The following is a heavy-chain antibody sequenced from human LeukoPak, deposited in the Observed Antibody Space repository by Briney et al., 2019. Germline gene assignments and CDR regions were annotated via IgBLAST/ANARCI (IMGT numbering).Heavy chain of an antibody. D-gene: IGHD2-2*01. CDR1: GFNFPGDY. J-gene: IGHJ4*02. V-gene: IGHV3-11*04. CDR3: ARDPYCTSTNCYHPSFGY. CDR2: IRTGSSSTI. Sequence: GGALRLSWFASGFNFPGDYLGALRAGARKGVEGVSYIRTGSSSTIYNADSVKCRFTISRDNAKNSLYLQMNSLRAEDTAVYYCARDPYCTSTNCYHPSFGYWGQGTLVTVSS.